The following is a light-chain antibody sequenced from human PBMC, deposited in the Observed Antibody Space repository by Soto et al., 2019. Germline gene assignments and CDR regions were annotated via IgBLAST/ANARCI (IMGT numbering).Light chain of an antibody. CDR1: PSLSIN. CDR2: GVY. V-gene: IGKV3D-15*01. CDR3: QQYHSWPPRT. J-gene: IGKJ1*01. Sequence: EIWMTQSPPTPSGSPGEGATLSSGASPSLSINMAWYQYKPGQAHTLLIFGVYTRAPAIPATVSGSGSGTEFTLTISSLQSEDFAVSYCQQYHSWPPRTFGQGTKVDIK.